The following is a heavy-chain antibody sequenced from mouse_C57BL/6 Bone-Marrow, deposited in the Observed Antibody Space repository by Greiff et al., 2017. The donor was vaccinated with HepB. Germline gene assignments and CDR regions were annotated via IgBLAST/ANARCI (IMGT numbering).Heavy chain of an antibody. Sequence: QVHVKQSGAELVRPGASVTLSCKASGYTFTDYEMHWVKQTPVHGLEWIGAIDPETGGTAYNQKFKGKAILTADKSSSTAYMELRSLTSEDSAVYYCTRYYYSNPFAYWGQGTLVTVSA. CDR3: TRYYYSNPFAY. D-gene: IGHD2-5*01. J-gene: IGHJ3*01. CDR2: IDPETGGT. CDR1: GYTFTDYE. V-gene: IGHV1-15*01.